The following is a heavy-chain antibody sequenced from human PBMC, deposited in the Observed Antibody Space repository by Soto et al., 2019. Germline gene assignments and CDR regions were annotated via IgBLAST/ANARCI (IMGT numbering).Heavy chain of an antibody. Sequence: GGSLRLSCAASGFTFSSYAMHWVRQAPGKGLEWVAVISYDGSNKYYADSVKGRFTISRDNSKNTLYLQMNSLRAEDTAVYYCASRDGYNVSDYWGQGTLVTVSS. CDR1: GFTFSSYA. V-gene: IGHV3-30-3*01. J-gene: IGHJ4*02. D-gene: IGHD5-12*01. CDR2: ISYDGSNK. CDR3: ASRDGYNVSDY.